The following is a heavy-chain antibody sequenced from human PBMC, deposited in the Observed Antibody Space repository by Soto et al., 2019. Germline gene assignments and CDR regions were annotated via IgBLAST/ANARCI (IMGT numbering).Heavy chain of an antibody. Sequence: PGGSLRLSCAASGFTFSSYGMHWVRQAPGKGLEWVAVISYDGSNKYYADSVKGRFTISRDNSKNTLYLQMNSLRAEDTAVYYCANAAAGYYFDYWGQGTLVTVSS. CDR1: GFTFSSYG. D-gene: IGHD6-13*01. J-gene: IGHJ4*02. CDR3: ANAAAGYYFDY. CDR2: ISYDGSNK. V-gene: IGHV3-30*18.